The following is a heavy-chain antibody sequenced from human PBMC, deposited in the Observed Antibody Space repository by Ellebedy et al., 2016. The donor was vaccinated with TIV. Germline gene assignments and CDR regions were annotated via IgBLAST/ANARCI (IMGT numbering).Heavy chain of an antibody. V-gene: IGHV3-74*01. Sequence: GESLKISCAASGFTFNKYWMHWVRQTPGKGLVWVSRLNSDGSNAIYADSVKGRFTISRDNAKNMLYLQMNSLRAEDTAVYYCARNRYCSSGDCYALGYWGQGTLVTVSS. D-gene: IGHD2-15*01. CDR1: GFTFNKYW. CDR2: LNSDGSNA. CDR3: ARNRYCSSGDCYALGY. J-gene: IGHJ4*02.